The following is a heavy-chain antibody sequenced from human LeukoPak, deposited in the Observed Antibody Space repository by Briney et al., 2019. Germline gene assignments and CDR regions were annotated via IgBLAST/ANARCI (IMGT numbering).Heavy chain of an antibody. CDR2: IYYSGST. CDR1: GGSISSGGYY. V-gene: IGHV4-31*03. J-gene: IGHJ4*02. Sequence: PSETLSLTCTVSGGSISSGGYYWSWIRQHPGKGLEWIGYIYYSGSTYYNPSLKSRVTISVDTSKNQFSLKLSSVTAADTAVYYCARGAWFGELFPFDHWGQGTLVTVSS. CDR3: ARGAWFGELFPFDH. D-gene: IGHD3-10*01.